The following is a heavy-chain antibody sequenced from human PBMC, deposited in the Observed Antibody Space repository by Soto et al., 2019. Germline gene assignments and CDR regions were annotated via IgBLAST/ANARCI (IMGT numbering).Heavy chain of an antibody. CDR2: INAGNGNT. Sequence: GASVKVSCKASGYTFTSYAMHWVRQAPGQRLEWMGWINAGNGNTKYSQKFQGRVTVTRDTSASTAYMELSSLRSEDTAVYYCARGIYCSGGSCYPPEAYYMDVRAKGTTVTVSS. V-gene: IGHV1-3*01. CDR1: GYTFTSYA. CDR3: ARGIYCSGGSCYPPEAYYMDV. J-gene: IGHJ6*03. D-gene: IGHD2-15*01.